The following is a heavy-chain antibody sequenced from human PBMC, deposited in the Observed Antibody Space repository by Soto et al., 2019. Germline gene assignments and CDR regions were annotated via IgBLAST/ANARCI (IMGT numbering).Heavy chain of an antibody. D-gene: IGHD3-22*01. J-gene: IGHJ5*02. Sequence: SETLSLTCAVYGGSFSGYFWSWIRQPPGKGLEWIGEINHSGSTNYSPSLKSRVTISVDTSKNQFSLKLSSVTAEETAVYSCANYYAFEWGNWFEPWGQGTPVTVSS. CDR3: ANYYAFEWGNWFEP. CDR1: GGSFSGYF. CDR2: INHSGST. V-gene: IGHV4-34*01.